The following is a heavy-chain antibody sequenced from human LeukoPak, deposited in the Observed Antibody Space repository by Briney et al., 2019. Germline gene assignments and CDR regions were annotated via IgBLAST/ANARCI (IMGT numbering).Heavy chain of an antibody. CDR3: ARGTVTAPDY. V-gene: IGHV3-53*01. J-gene: IGHJ4*02. Sequence: GGSLRLSCAASGFSVSNTYMSWVRQAPGKGLGWVSIIYSGGNTYYADSVKGRFTISRDNSKNTLYLQMNRLRPVDTAVYYCARGTVTAPDYWGQGTLVTVSS. CDR2: IYSGGNT. CDR1: GFSVSNTY. D-gene: IGHD2-21*02.